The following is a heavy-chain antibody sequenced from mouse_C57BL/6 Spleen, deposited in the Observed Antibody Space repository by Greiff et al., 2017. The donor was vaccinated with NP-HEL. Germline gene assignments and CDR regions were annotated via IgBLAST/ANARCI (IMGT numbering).Heavy chain of an antibody. D-gene: IGHD2-4*01. Sequence: VQLQQSGPELVKPGASVKISCKASGYAFSSSWMNWVKQRPGKGLEWIGRIYPGDGDTNYNGKFKGKATLTADKSSSTAYMQLSSLTSEDSAVYFCATYDYDRDYYAMDYWGQGTSVTVSS. CDR3: ATYDYDRDYYAMDY. J-gene: IGHJ4*01. V-gene: IGHV1-82*01. CDR2: IYPGDGDT. CDR1: GYAFSSSW.